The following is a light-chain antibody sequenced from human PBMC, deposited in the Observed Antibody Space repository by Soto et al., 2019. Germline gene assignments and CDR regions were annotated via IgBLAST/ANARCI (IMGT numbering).Light chain of an antibody. CDR3: CSFADFTYV. Sequence: QSALTQPASVSGSPGQSITISCTGPSSDLGSYDLVSWYQQHPGTAPKLIIYEVTKRPSGVSTRFSGSKSGNTASLTISGLQAVDEADYYCCSFADFTYVFGTGTKLTVL. CDR2: EVT. CDR1: SSDLGSYDL. J-gene: IGLJ1*01. V-gene: IGLV2-23*02.